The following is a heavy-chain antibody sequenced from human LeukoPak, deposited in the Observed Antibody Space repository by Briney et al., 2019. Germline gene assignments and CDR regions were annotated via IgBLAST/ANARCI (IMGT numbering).Heavy chain of an antibody. J-gene: IGHJ4*02. V-gene: IGHV7-4-1*02. Sequence: ASAKVSCKASGYTFTSYAMNWVRQAPGQGLEWMGWITTNTGNPTYAQGFTGHFVFSLDTSVSTAYLQISSLKAEDSAVYYCAREGSDSTGWYFDYWGQGTLVTVSS. D-gene: IGHD6-19*01. CDR2: ITTNTGNP. CDR1: GYTFTSYA. CDR3: AREGSDSTGWYFDY.